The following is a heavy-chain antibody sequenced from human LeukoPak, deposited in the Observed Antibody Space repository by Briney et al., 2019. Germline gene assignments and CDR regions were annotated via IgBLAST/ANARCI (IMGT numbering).Heavy chain of an antibody. CDR3: AKRNTIFSGPFGEHHNFDY. Sequence: GGSLRLSCAASGFTFSTYAMSWVRQAPGKGLEWVSAISGSGGSTYYADSVKGRFTISRDNSKNTLYLQMNSLTADDTAVYYCAKRNTIFSGPFGEHHNFDYWGQGTLVTVSS. CDR1: GFTFSTYA. CDR2: ISGSGGST. J-gene: IGHJ4*02. V-gene: IGHV3-23*01. D-gene: IGHD3-9*01.